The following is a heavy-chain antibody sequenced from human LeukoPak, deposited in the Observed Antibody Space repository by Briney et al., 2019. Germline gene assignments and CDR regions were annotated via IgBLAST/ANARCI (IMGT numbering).Heavy chain of an antibody. J-gene: IGHJ3*01. Sequence: SEAPSLTRTVPAGSLSSFFWGWVLHPPREGLGWVWRISYSGSTKYNPSLKSRVTISVDMSKNQFSLKLNSVTAADTAVYYCARPYNSGWYGVFDFWGQGTMVTVSS. D-gene: IGHD6-19*01. CDR1: AGSLSSFF. CDR3: ARPYNSGWYGVFDF. V-gene: IGHV4-59*08. CDR2: ISYSGST.